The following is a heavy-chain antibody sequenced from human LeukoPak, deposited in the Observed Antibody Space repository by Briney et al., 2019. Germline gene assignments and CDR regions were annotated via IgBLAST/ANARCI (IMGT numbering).Heavy chain of an antibody. D-gene: IGHD3-3*01. CDR2: ISYDGSNK. Sequence: QPGGSLRLSCAVSGFTFSSYAMHWVRQAPGKGLEWVAVISYDGSNKYYADSVKGRFTISRDNSKNTLYLQMNSLRAEDTAVYYCARAHLRFLEWLSDYWGQGTLVTVSS. V-gene: IGHV3-30*04. CDR1: GFTFSSYA. CDR3: ARAHLRFLEWLSDY. J-gene: IGHJ4*02.